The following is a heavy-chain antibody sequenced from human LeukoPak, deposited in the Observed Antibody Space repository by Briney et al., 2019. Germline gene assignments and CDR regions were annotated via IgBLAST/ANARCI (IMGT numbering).Heavy chain of an antibody. V-gene: IGHV1-69*01. CDR1: GGTFSSYA. D-gene: IGHD3-22*01. J-gene: IGHJ4*02. Sequence: SVKVSCKASGGTFSSYAIGWVRQAPGQGLEWMGGIIPIFGTANYAQKFQGRVTITADESTSTAYMELSSLRSEDTAVYYCARDFWYYYDSSGYYYDYWGQGTLVTVSS. CDR3: ARDFWYYYDSSGYYYDY. CDR2: IIPIFGTA.